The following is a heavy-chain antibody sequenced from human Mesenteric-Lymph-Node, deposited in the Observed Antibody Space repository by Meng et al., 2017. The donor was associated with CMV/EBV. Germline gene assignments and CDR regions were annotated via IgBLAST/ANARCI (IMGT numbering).Heavy chain of an antibody. D-gene: IGHD3-3*01. CDR1: GFTFSTYA. V-gene: IGHV3-23*01. CDR2: ISGTDDDSA. Sequence: GGSLRLSCAASGFTFSTYAMSWVRQAPGKGLEWVSTISGTDDDSANYADSVRGRFTISRDNSKNTLSLQMDSLRAEDTAVYYCAKLEVLRFLEWLLVDYWGQGTLVTVSS. CDR3: AKLEVLRFLEWLLVDY. J-gene: IGHJ4*02.